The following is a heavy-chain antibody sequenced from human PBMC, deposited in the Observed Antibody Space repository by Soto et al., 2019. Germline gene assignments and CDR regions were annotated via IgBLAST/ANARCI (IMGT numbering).Heavy chain of an antibody. CDR3: ARGPDFWSGYAALYYYYGMDV. V-gene: IGHV1-18*01. Sequence: ASVKVSCKASGYTFTSYGISWVRQAPGQGLEWMGWISAYNGNTNYAQKLQGRVTMTTDTSTSTAYMELRSLRSDDTAVYYCARGPDFWSGYAALYYYYGMDVWGQGTTVTVSS. CDR1: GYTFTSYG. J-gene: IGHJ6*02. D-gene: IGHD3-3*01. CDR2: ISAYNGNT.